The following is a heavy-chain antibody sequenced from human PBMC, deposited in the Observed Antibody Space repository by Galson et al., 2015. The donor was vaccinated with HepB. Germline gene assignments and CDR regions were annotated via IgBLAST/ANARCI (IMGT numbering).Heavy chain of an antibody. V-gene: IGHV3-23*01. CDR2: ISESGGYT. CDR3: AKHESQH. Sequence: SLRLSCAASGFTFSSYAMTWVRQAPGKGLEWVSSISESGGYTDYADSVKGRFTISRDNSKNTLFLQMHSLRADDTAVYYCAKHESQHWGQGTLVTVSS. CDR1: GFTFSSYA. J-gene: IGHJ1*01.